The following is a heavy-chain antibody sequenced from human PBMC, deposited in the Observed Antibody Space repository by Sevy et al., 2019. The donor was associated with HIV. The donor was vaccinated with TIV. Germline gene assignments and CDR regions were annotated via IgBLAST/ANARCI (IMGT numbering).Heavy chain of an antibody. CDR2: IYYSGST. Sequence: SETLSLTCTVSGGSISSSSYYWGWIRQPPGKGLEWIGSIYYSGSTYYHPSLKSRVTISVDTSKNQFSLKLSSVTAADTAVYYCARHYYGSGSYYFYYYMDVWGKGTTVTVSS. CDR1: GGSISSSSYY. CDR3: ARHYYGSGSYYFYYYMDV. V-gene: IGHV4-39*01. D-gene: IGHD3-10*01. J-gene: IGHJ6*03.